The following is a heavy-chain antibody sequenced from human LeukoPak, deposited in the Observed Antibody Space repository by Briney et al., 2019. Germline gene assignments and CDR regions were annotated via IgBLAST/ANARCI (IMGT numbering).Heavy chain of an antibody. J-gene: IGHJ4*02. CDR2: IVVGSGNT. D-gene: IGHD3-22*01. CDR3: AAGYDDSSAPDY. Sequence: SVKFSCKASGFTFTSSAMQWVRQARGQRLEWIGWIVVGSGNTNYAQKFQERVTITRDMSTSTAYMELSSLRSEDTAVYYCAAGYDDSSAPDYWGQGTLVTVSS. CDR1: GFTFTSSA. V-gene: IGHV1-58*02.